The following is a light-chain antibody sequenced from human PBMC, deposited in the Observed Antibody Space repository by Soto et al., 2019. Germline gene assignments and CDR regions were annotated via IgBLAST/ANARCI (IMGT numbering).Light chain of an antibody. Sequence: DIQMTQSTSSLSASEGERVTIRCRASQGVGTYLAWYQQKPGQAPTLLLYAAFTMHSGVPARFSGSRAGTDFTLTISSLQPEDFATYYCQQLNSYPQTFGQGTLLEIK. CDR3: QQLNSYPQT. J-gene: IGKJ5*01. CDR1: QGVGTY. V-gene: IGKV1-9*01. CDR2: AAF.